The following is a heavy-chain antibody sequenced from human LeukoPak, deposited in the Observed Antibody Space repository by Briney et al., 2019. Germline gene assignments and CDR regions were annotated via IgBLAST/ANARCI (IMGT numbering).Heavy chain of an antibody. J-gene: IGHJ4*02. CDR2: ISSSSSYI. CDR1: GFTFSSYS. Sequence: GGSLRLSCAASGFTFSSYSMNWVRQAPGKGLEWVSSISSSSSYIYYADSVKGRFTISRDNAKNSLYLQMNGLRAEDTAVYYCARDLPSGYCSGGSCLPDYWGQGTLVTVSS. V-gene: IGHV3-21*01. CDR3: ARDLPSGYCSGGSCLPDY. D-gene: IGHD2-15*01.